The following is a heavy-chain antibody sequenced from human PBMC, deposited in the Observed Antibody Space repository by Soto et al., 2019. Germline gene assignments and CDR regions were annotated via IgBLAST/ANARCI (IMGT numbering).Heavy chain of an antibody. J-gene: IGHJ6*02. CDR3: ARDRGYDYNYGMDV. D-gene: IGHD5-12*01. CDR2: ISYDGSNK. V-gene: IGHV3-30*03. Sequence: GGSLRLSCAASGFTFSSYGMHWVRQAPCKGLEWVAVISYDGSNKYYADSVKGRFTISRDNSKNTLYLQMNSLRAEDTAVYYCARDRGYDYNYGMDVWGQGTTVTVSS. CDR1: GFTFSSYG.